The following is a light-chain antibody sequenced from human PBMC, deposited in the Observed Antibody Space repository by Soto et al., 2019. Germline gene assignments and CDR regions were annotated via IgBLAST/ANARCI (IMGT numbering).Light chain of an antibody. CDR1: QSVLYSSNNKNF. CDR3: QQYFSPPPT. V-gene: IGKV4-1*01. J-gene: IGKJ1*01. CDR2: WAS. Sequence: DIVMTQSPDSLAVSLGERATINCKSSQSVLYSSNNKNFLTWFQQKPGQPPKLLIYWASTRESGVPDRFSGSGSGTDFTLTISSLQAEDVAVYYCQQYFSPPPTFGRGTRVEI.